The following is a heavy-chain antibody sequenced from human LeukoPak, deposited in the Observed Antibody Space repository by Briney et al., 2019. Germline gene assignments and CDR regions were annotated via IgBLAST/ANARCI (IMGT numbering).Heavy chain of an antibody. V-gene: IGHV3-64*05. D-gene: IGHD4/OR15-4a*01. J-gene: IGHJ4*02. CDR1: AFTFISYA. CDR2: INTNGANA. CDR3: VKGLDYISPQMHS. Sequence: HPGRSLTLSRSASAFTFISYAIQSVRQAPRKGLEYVSSINTNGANAYYPDSVKGRLTISRDHGRNTVYVQMNSLTREDTPVYYCVKGLDYISPQMHSWGQGTLVSVSS.